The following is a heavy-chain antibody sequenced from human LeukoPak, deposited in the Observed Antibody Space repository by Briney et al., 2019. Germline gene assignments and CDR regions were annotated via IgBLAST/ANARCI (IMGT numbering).Heavy chain of an antibody. V-gene: IGHV1-18*01. Sequence: ASVKVSCKAFGYTFTSYDISWVRQAPGQGLEWMGWISAYNGNMKYAQKLQGRVTMTRDTSTSTVYMELSSLRSDDTAVYYCARTAARRFDYWGQGTLVTVSS. J-gene: IGHJ4*02. CDR1: GYTFTSYD. CDR2: ISAYNGNM. D-gene: IGHD6-6*01. CDR3: ARTAARRFDY.